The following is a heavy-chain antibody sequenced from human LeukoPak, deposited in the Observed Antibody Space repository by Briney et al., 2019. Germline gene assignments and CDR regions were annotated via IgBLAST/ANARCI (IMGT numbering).Heavy chain of an antibody. D-gene: IGHD3-10*01. CDR2: IYYNGKT. CDR3: ARHGWYFGSGSLYYFDY. V-gene: IGHV4-39*01. CDR1: GGSMSSTSFH. Sequence: PSETLSLTCTVSGGSMSSTSFHWGWIRQPPGKGLEWIGSIYYNGKTYYKPSLKSRLIISVDRSSNQFSLRLSSVTAADTAVYYCARHGWYFGSGSLYYFDYWGQGTLVTVSS. J-gene: IGHJ4*02.